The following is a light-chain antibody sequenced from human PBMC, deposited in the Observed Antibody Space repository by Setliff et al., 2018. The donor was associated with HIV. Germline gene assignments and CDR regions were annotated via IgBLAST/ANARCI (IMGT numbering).Light chain of an antibody. J-gene: IGLJ1*01. CDR2: NND. CDR3: ASWDVGLNAFYV. CDR1: HSNIGSNT. Sequence: GSQRSRVIISCSGSHSNIGSNTVNWFQQLPGTAPKLLIYNNDQRPSGVPDRFSGSKSGTSASLAISGLHSEDEAEYYCASWDVGLNAFYVFGTGTKVTVL. V-gene: IGLV1-44*01.